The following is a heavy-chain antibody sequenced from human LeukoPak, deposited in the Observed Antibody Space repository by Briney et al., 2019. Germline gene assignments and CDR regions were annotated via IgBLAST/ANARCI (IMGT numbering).Heavy chain of an antibody. V-gene: IGHV3-7*03. J-gene: IGHJ4*02. D-gene: IGHD3-22*01. Sequence: GGSLRLSCTASGFTFSNFWMGWVRQAPGKGLEWVANIKQDETEKYYVDSVKGRFTISRDNSKSTLYLQMNSLRAEDTAIYFCAYLDSSGFYYGRLRYWGQGTPVTVSS. CDR1: GFTFSNFW. CDR3: AYLDSSGFYYGRLRY. CDR2: IKQDETEK.